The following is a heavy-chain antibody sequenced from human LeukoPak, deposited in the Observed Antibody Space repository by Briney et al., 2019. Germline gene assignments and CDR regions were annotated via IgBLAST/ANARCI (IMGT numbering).Heavy chain of an antibody. V-gene: IGHV5-51*01. D-gene: IGHD2-2*03. CDR3: ARPPSRGYSSSFEY. CDR2: IYPDESNI. J-gene: IGHJ4*02. Sequence: WIRQSPGKGLEWMGIIYPDESNIRYSPSFQGQVTISADKSISTAYLQWSSLKASDTAMYYCARPPSRGYSSSFEYWGQGTLVTVSS.